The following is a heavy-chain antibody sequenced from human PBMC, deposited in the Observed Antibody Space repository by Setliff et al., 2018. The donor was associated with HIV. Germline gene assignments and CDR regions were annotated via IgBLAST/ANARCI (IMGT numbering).Heavy chain of an antibody. D-gene: IGHD3-22*01. CDR2: IFYNGNT. V-gene: IGHV4-39*07. CDR1: GGSSSTSDYY. CDR3: ASTPRPSYYYDSSGYYNWFDP. J-gene: IGHJ5*02. Sequence: SETLSLTCTVSGGSSSTSDYYWGWIRQPPGKGLEWIGYIFYNGNTYYSPALKSRVTISIDTSRNQFSLKLSSVTAADTAVYYCASTPRPSYYYDSSGYYNWFDPWGQGTLVTVSS.